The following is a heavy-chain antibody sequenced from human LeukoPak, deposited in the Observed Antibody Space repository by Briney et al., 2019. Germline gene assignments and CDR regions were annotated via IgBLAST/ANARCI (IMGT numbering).Heavy chain of an antibody. J-gene: IGHJ4*02. D-gene: IGHD2-15*01. CDR2: ISGSGGST. CDR1: GFTFNNYA. CDR3: AKAGEYCPDGSCYSENYYFDY. V-gene: IGHV3-23*01. Sequence: PGRSLRLSCAASGFTFNNYAMAWVRQAPGKGLEWVSGISGSGGSTFYSVKGRFTISRDNSKNTLFLQMNRLRAEDTAIYYCAKAGEYCPDGSCYSENYYFDYWGQGTLVTVAS.